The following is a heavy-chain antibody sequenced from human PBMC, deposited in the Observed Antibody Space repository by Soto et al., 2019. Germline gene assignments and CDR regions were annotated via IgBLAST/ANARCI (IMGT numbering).Heavy chain of an antibody. D-gene: IGHD4-17*01. J-gene: IGHJ4*02. V-gene: IGHV4-34*01. CDR2: INHSGST. CDR1: GGAFSGYY. Sequence: QVQLQQWGAGLLKPSETLSPTGAVYGGAFSGYYWGWIRQPPGKGLGWIGEINHSGSTNYNPSLKSRVTISVDTSKNQFSLKLSSVTAADTAVYYCARGRVRYGDYVFIWGQGTLVTVSS. CDR3: ARGRVRYGDYVFI.